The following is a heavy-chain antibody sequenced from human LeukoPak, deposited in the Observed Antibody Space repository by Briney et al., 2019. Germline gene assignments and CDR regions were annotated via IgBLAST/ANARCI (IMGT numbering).Heavy chain of an antibody. J-gene: IGHJ4*02. Sequence: PGGSLRLSCVASGFIFDDSLMHWVRQAPGKGLEWVSLISRDGSTPYYADSVKGRFTISRDNSKNSLFLQMNSLTTEDTAVYFCASDVRGNCFDSWGQGTLVTVSS. D-gene: IGHD3-16*01. CDR3: ASDVRGNCFDS. V-gene: IGHV3-43*01. CDR2: ISRDGSTP. CDR1: GFIFDDSL.